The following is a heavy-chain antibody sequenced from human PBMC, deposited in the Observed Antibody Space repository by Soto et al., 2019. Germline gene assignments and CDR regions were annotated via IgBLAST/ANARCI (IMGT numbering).Heavy chain of an antibody. Sequence: EVQLLESGGGLVQPGGSLRLSCVASGLSFASYGMNWVRQAPGKGLEWVTAISESGETTYYSDSVKGRFTISRDNSKNTLYLQMDSVRDEDTAIYFCAKPLRMIYHMDACDIWGQGTVVSVSS. D-gene: IGHD3-22*01. J-gene: IGHJ3*02. CDR3: AKPLRMIYHMDACDI. V-gene: IGHV3-23*01. CDR1: GLSFASYG. CDR2: ISESGETT.